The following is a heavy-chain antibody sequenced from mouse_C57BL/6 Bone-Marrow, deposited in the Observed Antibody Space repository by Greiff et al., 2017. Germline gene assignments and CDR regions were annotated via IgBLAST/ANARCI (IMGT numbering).Heavy chain of an antibody. CDR2: IDPRSGNT. CDR1: GYTFTSYG. J-gene: IGHJ3*01. CDR3: AIDAYYYGSSSFAY. V-gene: IGHV1-81*01. Sequence: QVQLQQSGAELARPGASVKLSCKASGYTFTSYGISWVKQRTGQGLEWIGEIDPRSGNTYYNEKFKGKATLAADKSSSTAYMELRSLTSEASAVYFCAIDAYYYGSSSFAYWGQGTLVTVSA. D-gene: IGHD1-1*01.